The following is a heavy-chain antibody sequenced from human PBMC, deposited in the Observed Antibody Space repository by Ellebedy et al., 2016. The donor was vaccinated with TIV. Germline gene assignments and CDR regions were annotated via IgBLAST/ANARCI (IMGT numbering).Heavy chain of an antibody. V-gene: IGHV3-11*01. J-gene: IGHJ6*02. CDR3: AKDLVGYYASEKNAMDV. Sequence: GESLKISXAASGFTFSDYYMYWIRQTPGKGLEWISYMSGGGISMYYADSVKGRFTISRDNAKNSLYLQMNSLRAEDTAVYYCAKDLVGYYASEKNAMDVWGQGTTVTVPS. CDR2: MSGGGISM. D-gene: IGHD3-10*01. CDR1: GFTFSDYY.